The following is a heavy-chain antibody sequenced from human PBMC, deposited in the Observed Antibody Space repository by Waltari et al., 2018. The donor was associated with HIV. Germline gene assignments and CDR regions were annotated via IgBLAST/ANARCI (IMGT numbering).Heavy chain of an antibody. V-gene: IGHV3-74*03. J-gene: IGHJ6*02. CDR2: IDRDGRVF. D-gene: IGHD4-17*01. CDR1: GFFFGNTC. Sequence: VQLVESGGTQVRPGGSWGPPGWGSGFFFGNTCFHGFGQVPGKGLQWIARIDRDGRVFTNEGLVKGRFSISRDNTKNTMFLQLSRLTVDDSAVYYCARDVTRDYFGVYHSLFDVWGQGTTVTVSS. CDR3: ARDVTRDYFGVYHSLFDV.